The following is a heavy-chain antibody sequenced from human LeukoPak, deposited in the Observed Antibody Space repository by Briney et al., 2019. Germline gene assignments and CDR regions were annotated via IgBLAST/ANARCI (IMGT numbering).Heavy chain of an antibody. CDR2: INHSGST. V-gene: IGHV4-34*01. CDR3: ACGQQWLVMLEGAFDI. J-gene: IGHJ3*02. CDR1: GGSFSGYY. Sequence: SETLSLTCAVYGGSFSGYYWSWIRQPPGKGLEWMGEINHSGSTNYNPSLKSRVTISVDTSKKQFTLKLSSVTAADTAVFYCACGQQWLVMLEGAFDIWGQGTMVTVSS. D-gene: IGHD6-19*01.